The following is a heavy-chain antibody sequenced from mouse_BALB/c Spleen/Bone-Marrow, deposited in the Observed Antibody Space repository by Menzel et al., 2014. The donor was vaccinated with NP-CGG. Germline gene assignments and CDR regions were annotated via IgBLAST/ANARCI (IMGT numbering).Heavy chain of an antibody. D-gene: IGHD1-1*01. J-gene: IGHJ2*01. Sequence: VQLQQSGAERMKPGASVKISCKASGYTLSSYWIEWIMQRPGHGLEWIGEILPGSNSANYNEKFKGKATFAADTSSNTAYMQLSSLTSEDSAVYYCARGYYGSSPYFDYWGQGTTLTVSS. V-gene: IGHV1-9*01. CDR1: GYTLSSYW. CDR3: ARGYYGSSPYFDY. CDR2: ILPGSNSA.